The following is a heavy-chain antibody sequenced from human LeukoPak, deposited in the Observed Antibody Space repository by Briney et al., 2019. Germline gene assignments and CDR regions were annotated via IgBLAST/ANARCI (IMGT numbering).Heavy chain of an antibody. CDR3: ARVRGHDYGDYDSRFDP. J-gene: IGHJ5*02. CDR2: IKSDGSST. Sequence: PGGSLRLSCVASEFTFRSYDMHWVRQAPGKGLVWVSRIKSDGSSTSYADSVKGRFTISRDNAKNTLYLQMNSLRAEDTALYHCARVRGHDYGDYDSRFDPWGQGTLVTVSS. CDR1: EFTFRSYD. D-gene: IGHD4-17*01. V-gene: IGHV3-74*01.